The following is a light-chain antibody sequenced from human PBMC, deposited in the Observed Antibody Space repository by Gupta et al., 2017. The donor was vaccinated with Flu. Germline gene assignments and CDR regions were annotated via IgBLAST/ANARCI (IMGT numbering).Light chain of an antibody. Sequence: DFAMTQSPLSLPVTLGQPAYISCRSSQSLVYKNGITYLNWLQQRPGQSPRRLIYEVSNRDSGVTDRFSGSGSGNDFTLKSSRGEAEDGGVYYCMRGTHPWTFGQGTRLEI. J-gene: IGKJ2*02. V-gene: IGKV2-30*01. CDR2: EVS. CDR1: QSLVYKNGITY. CDR3: MRGTHPWT.